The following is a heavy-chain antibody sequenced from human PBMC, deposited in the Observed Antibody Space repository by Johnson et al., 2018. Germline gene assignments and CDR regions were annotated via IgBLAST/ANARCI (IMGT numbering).Heavy chain of an antibody. J-gene: IGHJ3*02. Sequence: QVQLQESGPGLVKXSQTXSLXCTVSGGSISSGSYYWSWIRQPAGKGLEWIGRIYTSGSPNYNPSLKSRVTISVDTSKNQFSLKLSPGPAADTAGDYRARDIVVVVAAPHLPPRDAFDIWGQGTMVTVSS. CDR3: ARDIVVVVAAPHLPPRDAFDI. CDR1: GGSISSGSYY. D-gene: IGHD2-15*01. CDR2: IYTSGSP. V-gene: IGHV4-61*02.